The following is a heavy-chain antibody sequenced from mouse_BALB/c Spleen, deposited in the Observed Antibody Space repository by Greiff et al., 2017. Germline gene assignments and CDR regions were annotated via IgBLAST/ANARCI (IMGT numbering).Heavy chain of an antibody. Sequence: VQGVESGPGLVAPSQSLSITCTVSGFSLTSYGVHWVRQPPGKGLEWLGVIWAGGSTNYNSALMSRLSISKDNSKSQVFLKMNSLQTDDTAMYYCAREEVRRAMDYWGQGTSVTVSS. CDR1: GFSLTSYG. CDR2: IWAGGST. V-gene: IGHV2-9*02. CDR3: AREEVRRAMDY. D-gene: IGHD2-14*01. J-gene: IGHJ4*01.